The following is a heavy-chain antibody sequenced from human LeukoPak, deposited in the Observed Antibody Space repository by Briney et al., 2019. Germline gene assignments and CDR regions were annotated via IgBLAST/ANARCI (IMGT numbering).Heavy chain of an antibody. V-gene: IGHV1-2*02. CDR1: GYTFTGYY. D-gene: IGHD3-22*01. CDR2: ISAYNGDT. CDR3: ARAENYYDSSGYYDY. Sequence: ASVKVSCKASGYTFTGYYMHWVRQAPGQGLEWMGWISAYNGDTNYAQKVQGRVTMTRNTSISTAYMELSSLRSEDTAVYYCARAENYYDSSGYYDYWGQGTLVTVSS. J-gene: IGHJ4*02.